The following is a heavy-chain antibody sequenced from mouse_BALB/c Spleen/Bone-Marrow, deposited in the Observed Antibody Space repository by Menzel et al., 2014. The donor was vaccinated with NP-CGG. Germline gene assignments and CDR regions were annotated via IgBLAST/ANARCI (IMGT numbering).Heavy chain of an antibody. CDR2: IRSKSNNYAT. V-gene: IGHV10-1*02. Sequence: EVQVVESGGGMVQPKGSLKLSCAAFGFTFKTYAMNWVRQTPGKGLEWVARIRSKSNNYATYYVDSVKDRFTISRDDSQSMLFLQMNNLKTEDTAMYYCVLGRDRFAYWGQGTLVTVSA. CDR3: VLGRDRFAY. J-gene: IGHJ3*01. CDR1: GFTFKTYA. D-gene: IGHD4-1*01.